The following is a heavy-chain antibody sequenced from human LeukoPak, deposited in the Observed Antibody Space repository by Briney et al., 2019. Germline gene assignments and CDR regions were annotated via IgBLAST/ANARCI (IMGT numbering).Heavy chain of an antibody. V-gene: IGHV4-34*01. Sequence: SETLPLTYAVYGGSFSGYYWNWIRQPPGKGLEWIGEVNHSGSTNYNPSLKSRVTISVDTSKNQFSLKLNSMTAADTAVYYCAIRGYSYGKYYFDYWGQGTLVTVSS. CDR2: VNHSGST. D-gene: IGHD5-18*01. CDR3: AIRGYSYGKYYFDY. CDR1: GGSFSGYY. J-gene: IGHJ4*02.